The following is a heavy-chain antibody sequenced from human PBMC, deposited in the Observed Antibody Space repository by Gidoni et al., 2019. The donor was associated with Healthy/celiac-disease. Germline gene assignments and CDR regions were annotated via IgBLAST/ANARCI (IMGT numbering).Heavy chain of an antibody. V-gene: IGHV5-51*01. CDR1: VYSFPSYW. CDR3: ARQGEYCSGGSCYSANYYYGMDV. Sequence: EVQLLPSGAEAKKPGESMKIACKGSVYSFPSYWIGPVRQMPGKGLEWMGIIYPGDSDTRYSPSFQGQVTISADKSISTAYLQWSSLKASDTAMYYCARQGEYCSGGSCYSANYYYGMDVWGQGTTVTVSS. CDR2: IYPGDSDT. D-gene: IGHD2-15*01. J-gene: IGHJ6*02.